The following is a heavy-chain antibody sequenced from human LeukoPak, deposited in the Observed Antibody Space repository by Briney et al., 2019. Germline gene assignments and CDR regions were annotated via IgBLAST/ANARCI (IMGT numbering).Heavy chain of an antibody. Sequence: SETLSLTCSVSGGSISSTSYYWGWIRQPPGKGLEWIGSIYYSGSTNYNPSLKSRVTISVDTSKNQFSLKLSSVTAADTAVYYCARSGLNLDIVVVPAVISQGFDYWGQGTLVTVSS. CDR1: GGSISSTSYY. J-gene: IGHJ4*02. V-gene: IGHV4-39*07. D-gene: IGHD2-2*03. CDR2: IYYSGST. CDR3: ARSGLNLDIVVVPAVISQGFDY.